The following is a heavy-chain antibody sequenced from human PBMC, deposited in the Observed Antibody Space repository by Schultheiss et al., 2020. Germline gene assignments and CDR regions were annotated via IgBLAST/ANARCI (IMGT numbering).Heavy chain of an antibody. CDR3: AKKGDYFDY. V-gene: IGHV3-11*01. Sequence: GGSLRLSCAVSGFTFSDYYMTWIRQAPGKGLEWVSYISSSGTTIYYADSVKGRFTVSRDNAKNSLYLQMNSLRAEDTAVYYCAKKGDYFDYWGQGTLVTGYS. D-gene: IGHD3-16*01. CDR1: GFTFSDYY. J-gene: IGHJ4*02. CDR2: ISSSGTTI.